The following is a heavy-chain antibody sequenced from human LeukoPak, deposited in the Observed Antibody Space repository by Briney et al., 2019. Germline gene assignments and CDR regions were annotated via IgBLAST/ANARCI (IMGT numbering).Heavy chain of an antibody. Sequence: KESGPTLVNPTQTLTLTCTFSGFSLSRSGMCVSWLRQPPGKALEWLARIDWDGDKFYSTALKSRLIISKDTSRNQVTLIMTNMVPVDTATYYCARTNCLLRYFDYWGQGALVAVAS. CDR3: ARTNCLLRYFDY. D-gene: IGHD3-9*01. J-gene: IGHJ4*02. V-gene: IGHV2-70*04. CDR2: IDWDGDK. CDR1: GFSLSRSGMC.